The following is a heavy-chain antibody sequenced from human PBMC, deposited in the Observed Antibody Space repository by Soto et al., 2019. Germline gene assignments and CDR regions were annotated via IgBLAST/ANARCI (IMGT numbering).Heavy chain of an antibody. V-gene: IGHV1-8*01. CDR3: ARETIPCDGGSCYTDFDY. Sequence: ASVKVSCKASGYTFTSYDINWVRQATGQGLEWMGWMNPNSGNTGYAQKFQGRVTMTRNTSISTAYMELSSLRSEDTAVYYCARETIPCDGGSCYTDFDYWGQGTLVTVSS. CDR2: MNPNSGNT. J-gene: IGHJ4*02. D-gene: IGHD2-15*01. CDR1: GYTFTSYD.